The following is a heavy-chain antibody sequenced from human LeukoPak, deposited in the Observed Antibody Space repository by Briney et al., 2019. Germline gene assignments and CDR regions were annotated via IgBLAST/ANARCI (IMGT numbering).Heavy chain of an antibody. CDR1: GGSFSGYY. CDR2: INHSGST. D-gene: IGHD3-10*01. V-gene: IGHV4-34*01. J-gene: IGHJ5*02. CDR3: ARGVIITSWFDP. Sequence: PSETLSLTCAVCGGSFSGYYWSWIRQPPGKGLEWIGEINHSGSTNYNPSLKSRVTISVDTSKNQFSLKLSSVTAADTAVYYCARGVIITSWFDPWGQGTLVTVSS.